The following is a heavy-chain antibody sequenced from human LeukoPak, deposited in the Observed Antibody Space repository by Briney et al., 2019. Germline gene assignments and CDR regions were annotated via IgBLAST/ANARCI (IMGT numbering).Heavy chain of an antibody. CDR2: IKQDGSEK. D-gene: IGHD6-13*01. CDR1: GFTFSSYW. CDR3: ARIRGIAAAGDY. V-gene: IGHV3-7*04. J-gene: IGHJ4*02. Sequence: GGSLRLSCAASGFTFSSYWMSWVRQPPGKGLEWVANIKQDGSEKYYVDSVKGRFTISRDNAKNSLYLQMNSLTAEDTAVYYCARIRGIAAAGDYWGQGTLVTVSS.